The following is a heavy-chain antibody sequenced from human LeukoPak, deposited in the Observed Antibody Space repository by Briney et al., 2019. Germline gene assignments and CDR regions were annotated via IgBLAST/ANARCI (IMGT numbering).Heavy chain of an antibody. CDR1: GFTFSSYA. V-gene: IGHV3-30-3*01. J-gene: IGHJ4*02. CDR2: ISYDGSNK. CDR3: ARVMNYYDSSGPFDY. D-gene: IGHD3-22*01. Sequence: GGSLRLSWAASGFTFSSYAMPWVRQAPGKGLEWVAVISYDGSNKYYADSVKGRFTISRDNSKNTLYLQMNSLRAEDTAVYYCARVMNYYDSSGPFDYWGQGTLVTVSS.